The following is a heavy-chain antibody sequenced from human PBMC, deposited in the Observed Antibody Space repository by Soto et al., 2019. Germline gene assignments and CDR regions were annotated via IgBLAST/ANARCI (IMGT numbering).Heavy chain of an antibody. CDR3: AKDLAYCGGDCYPIAYDI. V-gene: IGHV3-30*18. CDR1: GFTFSAYG. D-gene: IGHD2-21*02. CDR2: ISHDGTNK. J-gene: IGHJ3*02. Sequence: GGSLRLSCEFSGFTFSAYGMHWVRQAPGKGLEWVAAISHDGTNKNYGDSVKGRFAISRDNSKNTLYLQMNSLRAEDTAVYYCAKDLAYCGGDCYPIAYDIWGQGTMVTVSS.